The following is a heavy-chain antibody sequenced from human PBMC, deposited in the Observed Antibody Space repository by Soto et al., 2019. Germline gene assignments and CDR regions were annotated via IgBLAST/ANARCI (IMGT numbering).Heavy chain of an antibody. J-gene: IGHJ6*02. CDR3: ARDHGRVGYCSSTSCPIPIYYYYYGMDV. CDR1: GGSISSGGYY. Sequence: QVQLQESGPGLVKPSQTLSLTCTVSGGSISSGGYYWSWIRQHPGKGLEWIGYIYYSGSTYYNPSLKSRVTISVDTSKNQFSLKLSSVTAADTAVYYCARDHGRVGYCSSTSCPIPIYYYYYGMDVWGQGTTVTVSS. V-gene: IGHV4-31*03. CDR2: IYYSGST. D-gene: IGHD2-2*01.